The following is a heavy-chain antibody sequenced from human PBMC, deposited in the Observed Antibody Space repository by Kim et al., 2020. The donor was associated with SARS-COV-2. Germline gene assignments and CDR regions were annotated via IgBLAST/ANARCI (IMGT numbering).Heavy chain of an antibody. CDR3: AKDYYGSGSYWVDY. V-gene: IGHV3-30*18. CDR1: GFTFSSYG. Sequence: GGSLRLSCAASGFTFSSYGMHWVRQAPGKGLEWVAVISYDGSNKYYADSVKGRFTISRDNSKNTLYLQMNSLRAEDTAVYYCAKDYYGSGSYWVDYWGQG. D-gene: IGHD3-10*01. J-gene: IGHJ4*02. CDR2: ISYDGSNK.